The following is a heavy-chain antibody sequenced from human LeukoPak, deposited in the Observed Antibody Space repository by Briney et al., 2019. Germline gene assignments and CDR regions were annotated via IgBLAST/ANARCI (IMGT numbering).Heavy chain of an antibody. Sequence: TSETLSLTCTVSSASISSSPYFWGWIRQSPGKGLEWIESISYNPSLKSRLTISVDTSKNQFSLKLNSVTAADTAVYYCAANSADYNTLGSSYKVWGQGTLVTVSS. CDR1: SASISSSPYF. J-gene: IGHJ4*02. V-gene: IGHV4-39*01. CDR3: AANSADYNTLGSSYKV. CDR2: ISY. D-gene: IGHD3-10*01.